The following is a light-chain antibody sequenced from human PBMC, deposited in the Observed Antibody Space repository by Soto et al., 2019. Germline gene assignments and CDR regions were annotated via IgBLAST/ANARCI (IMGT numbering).Light chain of an antibody. CDR2: KAS. CDR1: QSISSW. Sequence: DIQMPQFASTLSASVGDRVTITRRARQSISSWLAWYQQKPGKAPKLLIYKASTLKSGVPSRFSGSGSGTEFTLTISSLQPDDFATYDGQHYNSYSEAFGQGTKVDI. V-gene: IGKV1-5*03. CDR3: QHYNSYSEA. J-gene: IGKJ1*01.